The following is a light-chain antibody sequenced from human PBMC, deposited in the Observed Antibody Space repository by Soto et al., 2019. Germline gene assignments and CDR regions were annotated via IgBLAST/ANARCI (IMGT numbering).Light chain of an antibody. V-gene: IGKV3-20*01. CDR1: QSVTSDF. CDR3: QQYGHSSLTFT. Sequence: ETVLTQSPGTLSLSPGERATLSCRASQSVTSDFLAWYQQKPGQAPRLLIYGASTRAAGVPDRFSGSGSGTDFTLTITRLEPGDFAGYYCQQYGHSSLTFTFGQGTTLGV. J-gene: IGKJ2*01. CDR2: GAS.